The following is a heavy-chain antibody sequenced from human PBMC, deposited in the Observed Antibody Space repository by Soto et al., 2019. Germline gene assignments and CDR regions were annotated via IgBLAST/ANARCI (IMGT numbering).Heavy chain of an antibody. CDR2: IYYSVST. V-gene: IGHV4-31*03. CDR3: ARITGRVGCFAP. J-gene: IGHJ5*02. D-gene: IGHD1-20*01. Sequence: PSETLSLTCTVSGGSISSGGYYWSWIRQHPGKGLEWIGYIYYSVSTYYNPSLKSRVTISVDTSKNQFSLKLSSVTAADTAVYYCARITGRVGCFAPWGQGTLVTVS. CDR1: GGSISSGGYY.